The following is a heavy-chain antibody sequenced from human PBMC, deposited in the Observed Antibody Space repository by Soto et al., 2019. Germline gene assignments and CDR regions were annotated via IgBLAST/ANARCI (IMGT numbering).Heavy chain of an antibody. J-gene: IGHJ5*02. V-gene: IGHV4-59*01. D-gene: IGHD3-10*01. CDR3: ARIISDYYGSVSYYPSGWFDP. Sequence: SETLSLTCTVSGGSISSYYWSCIRQPPGKGLEGIGYSYYSGSTNYNPSLKSRVTISVDTSKNQFSLKLSSVTAADTAVYYCARIISDYYGSVSYYPSGWFDPWGQGTVVTVSS. CDR1: GGSISSYY. CDR2: SYYSGST.